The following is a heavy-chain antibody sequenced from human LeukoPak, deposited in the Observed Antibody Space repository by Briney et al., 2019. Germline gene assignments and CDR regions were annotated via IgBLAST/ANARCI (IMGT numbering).Heavy chain of an antibody. CDR1: GGSFSGYY. V-gene: IGHV4-34*01. J-gene: IGHJ4*02. Sequence: SETLSLTCAVYGGSFSGYYWSWIRQPPGKGLEWIGEINHSGSTNYNPSLKSRVTISVDTSKNQFSLKLSSVTAADTAVYYCARGRTTGLDYWGQGTLDTVSS. D-gene: IGHD4-17*01. CDR3: ARGRTTGLDY. CDR2: INHSGST.